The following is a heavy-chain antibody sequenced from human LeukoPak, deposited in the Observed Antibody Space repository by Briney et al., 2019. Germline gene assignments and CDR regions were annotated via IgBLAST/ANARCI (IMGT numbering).Heavy chain of an antibody. CDR1: GFTFSSYS. V-gene: IGHV3-21*01. CDR2: ISSSSSYI. CDR3: ARDPRGERELYYYYGMDV. J-gene: IGHJ6*04. Sequence: AGGSLRLSCAASGFTFSSYSMNWVRQAPGKGLEWVSSISSSSSYIYYADSVKGRFTISRDNAKNPLYLQMNSLRAEDTAVYYCARDPRGERELYYYYGMDVWGKGTTVTVSS. D-gene: IGHD1-26*01.